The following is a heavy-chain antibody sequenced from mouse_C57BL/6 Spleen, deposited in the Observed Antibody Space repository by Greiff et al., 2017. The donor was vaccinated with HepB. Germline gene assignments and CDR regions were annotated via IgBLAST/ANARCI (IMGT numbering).Heavy chain of an antibody. Sequence: ESGPGLVKPSQSLSLTCSVTGYSITSGYYWNWIRQFPGNKLEWMGYISYDGSNNYNPSLKNRISITRDTSKNQFFLKLNSVTTEDTATYYCARIYDAIFAYWGQGTLVTVSA. J-gene: IGHJ3*01. CDR3: ARIYDAIFAY. CDR2: ISYDGSN. D-gene: IGHD2-3*01. CDR1: GYSITSGYY. V-gene: IGHV3-6*01.